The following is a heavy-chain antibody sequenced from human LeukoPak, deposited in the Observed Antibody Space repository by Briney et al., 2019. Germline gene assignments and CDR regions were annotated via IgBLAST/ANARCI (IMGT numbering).Heavy chain of an antibody. V-gene: IGHV4-39*01. CDR1: GGSISSSSYY. Sequence: SETLSLTCTVSGGSISSSSYYWGWIRQPPGKGLEWIGSIYYSGSTYYNPSLKSRVTISVDTSKNQFSLKLSSVTAADTAVYYCARMGYCSSTSCYAGAFGIWGQGTMVTVSS. J-gene: IGHJ3*02. D-gene: IGHD2-2*01. CDR3: ARMGYCSSTSCYAGAFGI. CDR2: IYYSGST.